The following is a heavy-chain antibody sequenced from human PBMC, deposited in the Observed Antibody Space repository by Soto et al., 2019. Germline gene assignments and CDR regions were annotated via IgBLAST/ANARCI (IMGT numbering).Heavy chain of an antibody. CDR2: IYWDDDK. J-gene: IGHJ5*02. D-gene: IGHD5-18*01. CDR3: ARRRGVDTAMPTEWFDP. V-gene: IGHV2-5*02. CDR1: GFSLSTSGVG. Sequence: QITLKESGPTLVKPTQTLTLTCTFSGFSLSTSGVGVGWIRQPPGKALEWLALIYWDDDKRYSPSLKSRLTIPRATTKTQVVLTMTNIDPVDTATYYCARRRGVDTAMPTEWFDPWGQGTLVTVSS.